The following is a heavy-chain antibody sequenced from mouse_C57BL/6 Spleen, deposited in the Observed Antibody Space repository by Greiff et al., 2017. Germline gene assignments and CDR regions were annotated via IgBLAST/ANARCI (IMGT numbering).Heavy chain of an antibody. CDR3: ARYDGYYDYAMDY. CDR1: GYTFTSYW. J-gene: IGHJ4*01. Sequence: VKLQQSGTELVKPGASVKLSCKASGYTFTSYWMHWVKQRPGQGLEWIGNINPSNGGTNYNEKFKSKATLTVDKSSSTAYMQLSSLTSEDSAVYYCARYDGYYDYAMDYWGQGTSVTVSS. V-gene: IGHV1-53*01. CDR2: INPSNGGT. D-gene: IGHD2-3*01.